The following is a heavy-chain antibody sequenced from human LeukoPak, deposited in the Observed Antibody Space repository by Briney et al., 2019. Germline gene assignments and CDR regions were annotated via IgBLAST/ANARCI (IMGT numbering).Heavy chain of an antibody. J-gene: IGHJ4*02. Sequence: GGSLRLSCAASGFTVSSNYMSWVRQAPGKGLEWVSVIYSGGSTYYADSVKGRFTISRDNSKNTLYLQMNSPRAEDTAVYYCARGFSGSYSDYWGQGTLVSVSS. CDR3: ARGFSGSYSDY. CDR2: IYSGGST. CDR1: GFTVSSNY. D-gene: IGHD1-26*01. V-gene: IGHV3-53*01.